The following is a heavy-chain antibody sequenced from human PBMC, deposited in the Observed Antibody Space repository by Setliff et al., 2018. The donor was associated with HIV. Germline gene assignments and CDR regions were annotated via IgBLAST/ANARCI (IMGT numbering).Heavy chain of an antibody. V-gene: IGHV4-59*11. CDR2: IYFNLQT. CDR1: GGSISSHY. CDR3: TRDWRAYGLMGS. D-gene: IGHD4-17*01. J-gene: IGHJ5*02. Sequence: SETLSLTCTVSGGSISSHYWNWIRQPPGKGLEWIGEIYFNLQTNYNPAFKSRVSMGLDNAKHQFSLRLTSVTAADTAIYYCTRDWRAYGLMGSWGQGMLVTVSS.